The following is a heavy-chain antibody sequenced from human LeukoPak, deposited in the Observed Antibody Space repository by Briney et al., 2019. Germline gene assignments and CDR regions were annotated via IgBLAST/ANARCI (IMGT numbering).Heavy chain of an antibody. CDR1: GGSISSSTYY. D-gene: IGHD1-26*01. CDR3: TRRRYRGSYGLYDAFDI. Sequence: PSETLSLTCTVSGGSISSSTYYWGWIRQPPGKGLEWIGNIYYSGSTHYNPSLKSRVTISADTSKNQFSLKLTSVTAADTSIYYCTRRRYRGSYGLYDAFDIWGQGAMVTVSS. J-gene: IGHJ3*02. V-gene: IGHV4-39*01. CDR2: IYYSGST.